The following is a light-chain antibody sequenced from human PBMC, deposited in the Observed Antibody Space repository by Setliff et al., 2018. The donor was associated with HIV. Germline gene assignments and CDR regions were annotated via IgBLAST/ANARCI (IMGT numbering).Light chain of an antibody. CDR1: SSNIGTYNY. CDR3: CSYAGSSVSYV. CDR2: DVT. J-gene: IGLJ1*01. V-gene: IGLV2-11*01. Sequence: QSALTQPRSVSGSPGQSVTITCTGTSSNIGTYNYVSWYQQHPGKAPKLMIYDVTKRPSGVPDRFSGSKSGNTASLTISGLQTEDEADYYCCSYAGSSVSYVVGTGTKVTVL.